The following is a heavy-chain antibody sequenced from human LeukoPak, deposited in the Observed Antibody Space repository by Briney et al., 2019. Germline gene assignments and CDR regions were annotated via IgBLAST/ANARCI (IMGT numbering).Heavy chain of an antibody. Sequence: GASVKVSCKASGYTFTGYYMHWVRQAPGQGLEWMGRINPNSGGTNYAQKFQGRVTMTRDTPISTAYMERSRLRSDDTAVYYCARDRTMIISYWGQGTLVTVSS. J-gene: IGHJ4*02. CDR3: ARDRTMIISY. V-gene: IGHV1-2*06. CDR2: INPNSGGT. CDR1: GYTFTGYY. D-gene: IGHD3-22*01.